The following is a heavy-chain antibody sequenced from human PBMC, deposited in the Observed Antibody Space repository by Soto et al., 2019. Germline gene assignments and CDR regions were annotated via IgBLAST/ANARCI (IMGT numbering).Heavy chain of an antibody. CDR2: ISGSGDTT. V-gene: IGHV3-23*01. D-gene: IGHD3-22*01. CDR1: GFTFSSYA. CDR3: AKVRDYYDSSGHYYTDAFDI. J-gene: IGHJ3*02. Sequence: CLRLSCAASGFTFSSYAMSWVRQAPGKGLEWVSGISGSGDTTYYADSVKGRFTISRDNSKNTLHLQMNSLRAEDTALFYCAKVRDYYDSSGHYYTDAFDIWGQGTMVTVSS.